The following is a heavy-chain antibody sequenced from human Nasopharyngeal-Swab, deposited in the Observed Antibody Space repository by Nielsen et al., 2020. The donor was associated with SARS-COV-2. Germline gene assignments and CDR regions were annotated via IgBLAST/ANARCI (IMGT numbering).Heavy chain of an antibody. Sequence: GESLKISCAVSGLTVSSTYMSWVRQAPGKGLEWVSVTEIGGTTHYADSVKGRFSISRDSSPNTLYLQMNTVRAEDTAVYYCARDLGGGYCTTTNCPGSWGQGTLVTVSS. CDR3: ARDLGGGYCTTTNCPGS. CDR2: TEIGGTT. V-gene: IGHV3-53*01. J-gene: IGHJ1*01. D-gene: IGHD2-2*01. CDR1: GLTVSSTY.